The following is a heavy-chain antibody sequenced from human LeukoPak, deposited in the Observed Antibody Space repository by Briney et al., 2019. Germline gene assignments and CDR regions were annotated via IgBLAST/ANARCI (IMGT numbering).Heavy chain of an antibody. J-gene: IGHJ4*02. CDR2: ISGSGGST. CDR3: AKTPIVLMVYATNFDY. V-gene: IGHV3-23*01. CDR1: GFTFSSYA. Sequence: GGSLRLSCAASGFTFSSYAMSWVRQAPGKGLEWVSAISGSGGSTYYADSVKDRFTISRDNSKNTLYLQMNSLRAEDTAVYYCAKTPIVLMVYATNFDYWGQGTLVTVSS. D-gene: IGHD2-8*01.